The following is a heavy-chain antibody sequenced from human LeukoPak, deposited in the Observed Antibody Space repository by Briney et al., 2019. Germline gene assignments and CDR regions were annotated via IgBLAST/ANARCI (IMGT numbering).Heavy chain of an antibody. J-gene: IGHJ4*02. D-gene: IGHD5-18*01. CDR3: ARDRSQRAYSYGPDGE. Sequence: PGGSLRLSCAASGFTFSSYAMHWVRQAPGKGLEWAAVISYDGSNKFYADSVKGRSTISRDNSKNTLFLQMNSLRAEDTAVYYCARDRSQRAYSYGPDGEWGQGTLVTVSS. CDR1: GFTFSSYA. V-gene: IGHV3-30*01. CDR2: ISYDGSNK.